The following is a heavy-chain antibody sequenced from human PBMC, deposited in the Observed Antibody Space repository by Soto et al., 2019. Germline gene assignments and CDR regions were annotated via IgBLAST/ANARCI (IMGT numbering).Heavy chain of an antibody. CDR3: SRAGLGNYCGGDSCYSLDY. Sequence: GKGLESVAAISYRGDTSYYADSVEGRFTVSRDNSKNTVYLQMTGLRPEDTALYYCSRAGLGNYCGGDSCYSLDYWGPGTLVTVSS. D-gene: IGHD2-15*01. J-gene: IGHJ4*02. CDR2: ISYRGDTS. V-gene: IGHV3-30*14.